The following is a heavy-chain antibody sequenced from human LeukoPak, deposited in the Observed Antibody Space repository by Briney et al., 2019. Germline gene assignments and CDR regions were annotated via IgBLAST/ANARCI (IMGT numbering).Heavy chain of an antibody. D-gene: IGHD3-22*01. CDR1: GYTFSTYD. Sequence: GASVKVSCKASGYTFSTYDLTWVRQATGQGLEWMGWMNPNSGNTGYAQRFQGRVTMTRNTSISTAYMELNSLTSVDTAVYHCARTFYYDNIPSPNWFDPWGQGTLVTVSS. J-gene: IGHJ5*02. CDR3: ARTFYYDNIPSPNWFDP. CDR2: MNPNSGNT. V-gene: IGHV1-8*01.